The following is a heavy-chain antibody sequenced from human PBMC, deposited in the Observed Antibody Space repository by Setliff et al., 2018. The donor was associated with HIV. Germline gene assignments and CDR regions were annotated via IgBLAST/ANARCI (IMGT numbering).Heavy chain of an antibody. J-gene: IGHJ4*02. V-gene: IGHV4-34*12. D-gene: IGHD6-13*01. CDR3: ARGVAAAGL. Sequence: SETLSLTCAVYGGSFSDYFWTWIRQSPGKGLEWIGNIFYSGHTFYNPSLRSRVTISVDTSKNQFSLKLSSVTAADTAVYYCARGVAAAGLWGQGTLVTVSS. CDR2: IFYSGHT. CDR1: GGSFSDYF.